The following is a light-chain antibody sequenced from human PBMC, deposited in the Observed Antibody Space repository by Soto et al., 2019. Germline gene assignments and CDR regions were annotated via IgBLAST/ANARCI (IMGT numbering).Light chain of an antibody. CDR3: QQYNNWPQT. V-gene: IGKV3-15*01. Sequence: EIALTQSPGTLSLSPGERATLSCGASQSISSSYLAWYQQKPGQAPRLLNYGASTRATGIPARFSGSGSGTEFTLTISSLQSEDFAVYYCQQYNNWPQTFGQGTKVDIK. CDR2: GAS. CDR1: QSISSSY. J-gene: IGKJ1*01.